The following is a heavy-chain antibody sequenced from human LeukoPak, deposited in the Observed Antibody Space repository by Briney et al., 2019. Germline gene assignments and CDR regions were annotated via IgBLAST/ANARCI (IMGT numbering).Heavy chain of an antibody. CDR1: GFTFSDYG. V-gene: IGHV3-30*18. Sequence: GGSLRLSCAASGFTFSDYGMHWVRQAPGKGLEWVAVISYDGSNEYYADSVKGRFTLSRDNSKNTLYLQMNRLRTEDTAVYYCAKVKTSSFYYFDNWGQGTLVTVSS. CDR2: ISYDGSNE. CDR3: AKVKTSSFYYFDN. J-gene: IGHJ4*02. D-gene: IGHD2-2*01.